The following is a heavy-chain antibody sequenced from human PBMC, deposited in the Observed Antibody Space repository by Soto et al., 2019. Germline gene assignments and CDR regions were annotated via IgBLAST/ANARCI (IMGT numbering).Heavy chain of an antibody. J-gene: IGHJ4*02. CDR1: GLTFSDYA. CDR3: ARPTIAARPSPIDY. Sequence: QVQLVESGGGLFRPGGSRRPSFEPSGLTFSDYAMPWVRQAPGKGLGWVAVISYDGRYKSYADSVQGRFTISRDDSKNTLDLQVNSLRAEDTAVYYCARPTIAARPSPIDYWGQGTLVTVSS. V-gene: IGHV3-30*04. CDR2: ISYDGRYK. D-gene: IGHD6-6*01.